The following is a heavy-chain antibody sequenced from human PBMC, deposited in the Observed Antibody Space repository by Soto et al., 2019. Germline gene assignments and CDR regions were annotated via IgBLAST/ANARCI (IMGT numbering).Heavy chain of an antibody. V-gene: IGHV1-18*01. Sequence: QVHLVQSGVEVKTPGASVKVSCQASGYTFFTYDISWVRQAPGQGLEWMGWISTYSGDTKYAQKFQGRVTMTTATSTTTAYLELRSLSSDDTDVYYCARHHGPTTSENWFDPWGQGTLVTVSS. CDR1: GYTFFTYD. CDR3: ARHHGPTTSENWFDP. D-gene: IGHD5-12*01. J-gene: IGHJ5*02. CDR2: ISTYSGDT.